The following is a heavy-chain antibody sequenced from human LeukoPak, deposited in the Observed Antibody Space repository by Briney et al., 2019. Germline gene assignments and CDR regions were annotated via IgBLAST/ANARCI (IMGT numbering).Heavy chain of an antibody. CDR2: ISGSGGST. J-gene: IGHJ4*02. D-gene: IGHD2-15*01. Sequence: GGSLRLSCAASGFSFSSYAISWVRQAPGKGLVWVSSISGSGGSTYYADSVKGRFTISRDNSKNTLYLQMNSLRAEDAAVYYCAKAPVTTCSGAYCYPFDYWGQGTLVTVSS. V-gene: IGHV3-23*01. CDR1: GFSFSSYA. CDR3: AKAPVTTCSGAYCYPFDY.